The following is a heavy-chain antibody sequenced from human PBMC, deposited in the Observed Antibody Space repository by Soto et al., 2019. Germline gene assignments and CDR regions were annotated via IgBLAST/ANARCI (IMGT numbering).Heavy chain of an antibody. CDR2: IVVGSGNT. CDR1: GFTFTSSA. J-gene: IGHJ6*02. CDR3: AATGVVVAATGLFYYGMDV. Sequence: QMQLVQSGPEVKKPGTSVKVSCKASGFTFTSSAVQWVRQARGQRLEWIGWIVVGSGNTNYAQKFQERVTITRDMSTSTAYMELSSLSSEDTAVYYCAATGVVVAATGLFYYGMDVWGQGTTVTVSS. V-gene: IGHV1-58*01. D-gene: IGHD2-15*01.